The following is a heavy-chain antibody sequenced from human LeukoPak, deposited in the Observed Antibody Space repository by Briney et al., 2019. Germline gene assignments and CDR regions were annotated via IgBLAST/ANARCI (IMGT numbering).Heavy chain of an antibody. CDR2: ISYDGSNK. D-gene: IGHD5-12*01. V-gene: IGHV3-30*03. CDR3: ARDDRGYSGYHFDH. CDR1: GFTFSSYG. J-gene: IGHJ4*02. Sequence: GGSLRLSCAASGFTFSSYGMHWVRQAPGKGLEWVAVISYDGSNKYYADSVKGRFTISRDNSKNTLYLQMNSLRAEDTAVYYCARDDRGYSGYHFDHWGQGTLVTVSS.